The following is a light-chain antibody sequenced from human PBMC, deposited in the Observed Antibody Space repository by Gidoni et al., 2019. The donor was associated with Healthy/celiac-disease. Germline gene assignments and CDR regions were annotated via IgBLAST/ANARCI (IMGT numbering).Light chain of an antibody. CDR1: QRISSY. CDR3: QQSYSTPLT. CDR2: AAS. J-gene: IGKJ4*01. V-gene: IGKV1-39*01. Sequence: DIQMTQSPSSLSASVGDRVTITCRACQRISSYLNWYQQKPGKAPKLLIYAASSLQSGVPSRFSGSGSGTDFTLTISSLQPEDFATYYCQQSYSTPLTFGGGTKVEIK.